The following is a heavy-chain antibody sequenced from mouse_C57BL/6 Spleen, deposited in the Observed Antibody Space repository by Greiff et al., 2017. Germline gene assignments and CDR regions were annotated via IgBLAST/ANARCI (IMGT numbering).Heavy chain of an antibody. V-gene: IGHV5-12*01. CDR2: ISNGGGST. Sequence: EVKLVESGGGLVQPGGSLKLSCAASGFTFSDYYMYWVRQTPEKRLEWVAYISNGGGSTYYPDTVKGRFTISRDNAKNTLYLQMSRLKSEDTAMXYCARHYVGYAMGYWGQGNSVTVSS. J-gene: IGHJ4*01. CDR1: GFTFSDYY. CDR3: ARHYVGYAMGY.